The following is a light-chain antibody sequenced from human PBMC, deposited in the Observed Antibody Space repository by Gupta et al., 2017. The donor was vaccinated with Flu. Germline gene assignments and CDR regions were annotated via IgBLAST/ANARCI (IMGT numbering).Light chain of an antibody. CDR3: RADAGSFYV. J-gene: IGLJ1*01. Sequence: TTSWTATTVVGVGYNYVSWHQQQPGNPLNLMIYDVRNRPSTVRDRFSASKSGTTAALTISAREAEDEDYYYYRADAGSFYVFGTGTKVTVL. V-gene: IGLV2-11*03. CDR1: TVVGVGYNY. CDR2: DVR.